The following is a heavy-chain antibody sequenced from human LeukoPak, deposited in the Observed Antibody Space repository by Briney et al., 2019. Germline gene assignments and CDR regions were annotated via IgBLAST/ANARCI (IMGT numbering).Heavy chain of an antibody. CDR1: GGSISSYY. J-gene: IGHJ3*02. Sequence: SETLSLTCTVSGGSISSYYWGWIRQPPGKGLEWIGSIYYSGSTYYNPSLKSRVTISVDTSKNQFSLKLSSVTAADTAVYYCARSDNYDSSGYEDAFDIWGQGTMVTVSS. V-gene: IGHV4-39*01. D-gene: IGHD3-22*01. CDR3: ARSDNYDSSGYEDAFDI. CDR2: IYYSGST.